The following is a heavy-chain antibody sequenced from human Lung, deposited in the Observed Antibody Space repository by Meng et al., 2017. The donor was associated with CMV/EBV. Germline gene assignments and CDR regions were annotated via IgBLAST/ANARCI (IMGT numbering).Heavy chain of an antibody. CDR1: GYTFTGYY. V-gene: IGHV1-2*02. CDR2: INPNSGGT. D-gene: IGHD2-2*01. J-gene: IGHJ6*02. Sequence: ASVKVSCKASGYTFTGYYIHWVRQAPGQGLEYMGWINPNSGGTHYAQKFQGRVTMTRDTSISTAYMELNRLRSDDTAVYYCARGDLIVVVPATIPRVGMDVWGQGTXVTVSS. CDR3: ARGDLIVVVPATIPRVGMDV.